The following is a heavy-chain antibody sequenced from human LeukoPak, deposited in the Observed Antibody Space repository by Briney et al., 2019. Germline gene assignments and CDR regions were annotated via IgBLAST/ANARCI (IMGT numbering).Heavy chain of an antibody. CDR1: GYTFTSYY. CDR3: AREIEYCSGGSCYASFDY. V-gene: IGHV1-46*01. Sequence: ASVKVSCKASGYTFTSYYMHWVRQAPGQGLEWMGIINPSGGSTSYAQKFQGRVTMTRDMSTSTVYMELSSLRSEDTAVYYCAREIEYCSGGSCYASFDYWGQGTLVTVSS. D-gene: IGHD2-15*01. CDR2: INPSGGST. J-gene: IGHJ4*02.